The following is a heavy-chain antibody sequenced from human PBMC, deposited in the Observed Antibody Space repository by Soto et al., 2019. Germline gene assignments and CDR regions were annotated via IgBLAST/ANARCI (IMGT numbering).Heavy chain of an antibody. Sequence: QLQLQESGSGLVQPSQTLSLTCAVSGGSISSGAYSWSWIRQPPGKGLEWIGYIYHSGSAYYNPSLKSRVTISVDNSKNQFSLKVRSVTAADTAVYYCARNLREVEYCYFDLWVRGTLITVSS. CDR2: IYHSGSA. V-gene: IGHV4-30-2*01. CDR1: GGSISSGAYS. D-gene: IGHD1-26*01. CDR3: ARNLREVEYCYFDL. J-gene: IGHJ2*01.